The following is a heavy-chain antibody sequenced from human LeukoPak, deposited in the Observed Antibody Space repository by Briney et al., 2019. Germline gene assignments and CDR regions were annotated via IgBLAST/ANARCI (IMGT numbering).Heavy chain of an antibody. Sequence: PGGSLRLSCAASGFTFSSYSMSWVRQAPGKGLEWVANIKQDGSEKYYVDSVKGRFTISRDNAKNSLYLQMNSLRAEDTAVYYCARDRRRRDGYNYGYYFDYWGQGTLVTVSS. CDR2: IKQDGSEK. D-gene: IGHD5-24*01. J-gene: IGHJ4*02. V-gene: IGHV3-7*01. CDR3: ARDRRRRDGYNYGYYFDY. CDR1: GFTFSSYS.